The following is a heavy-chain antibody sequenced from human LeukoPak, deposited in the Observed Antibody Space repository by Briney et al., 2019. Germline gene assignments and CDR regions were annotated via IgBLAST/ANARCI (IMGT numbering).Heavy chain of an antibody. J-gene: IGHJ4*02. CDR3: AKVRYSGSYYDY. Sequence: GGSLRLSCAASGFTFSSYAMSWVRQAPGKGLEWVSAISGSGGSTYYADSVKGRFTISRDNSKNTLYLKMNSLRAEDTAVYYCAKVRYSGSYYDYWGQGTLSPSPQ. CDR1: GFTFSSYA. V-gene: IGHV3-23*01. D-gene: IGHD1-26*01. CDR2: ISGSGGST.